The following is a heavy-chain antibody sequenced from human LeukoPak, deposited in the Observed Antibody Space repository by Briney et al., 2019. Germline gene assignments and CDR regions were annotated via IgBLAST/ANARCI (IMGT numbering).Heavy chain of an antibody. J-gene: IGHJ4*02. V-gene: IGHV4-4*09. Sequence: PSETLSLTCTVSGGSISSYYWSWIRQPPGKGLEWIGYIYTSGSTNYNPSLKSRVTISVDTSKNQFSLKLSSVTAADTAVYYCARHDSSSRYFDYWGQGTLVTVSS. CDR1: GGSISSYY. D-gene: IGHD6-13*01. CDR2: IYTSGST. CDR3: ARHDSSSRYFDY.